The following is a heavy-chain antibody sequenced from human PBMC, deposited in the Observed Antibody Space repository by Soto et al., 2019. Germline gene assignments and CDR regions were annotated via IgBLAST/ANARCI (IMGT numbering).Heavy chain of an antibody. CDR1: GFTFSAFS. CDR2: IYGSSSTM. Sequence: GGSLRLSCVGSGFTFSAFSMNWVRQAPGKGLEWISYIYGSSSTMYYADSVKGRFSISRGNAKSSLYLQMSNLTHEDTAVYYCARDRPVDYWGQGTPVTVSS. J-gene: IGHJ4*02. CDR3: ARDRPVDY. V-gene: IGHV3-48*02.